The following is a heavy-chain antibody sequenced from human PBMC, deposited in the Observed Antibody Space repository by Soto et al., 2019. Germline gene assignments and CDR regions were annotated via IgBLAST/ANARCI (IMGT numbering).Heavy chain of an antibody. Sequence: QVQLVESGGGVVQPGRSLRLSCAASGFTFSTYAMHWLRQAPGKGLEWVAVIAYDGTNKYYADSVKGRFTISRDNSKNTLYQQMNSPRPEDTAVFYCARDGASYWGQGTPVIVSS. V-gene: IGHV3-30-3*01. CDR3: ARDGASY. CDR1: GFTFSTYA. CDR2: IAYDGTNK. J-gene: IGHJ4*02. D-gene: IGHD3-16*01.